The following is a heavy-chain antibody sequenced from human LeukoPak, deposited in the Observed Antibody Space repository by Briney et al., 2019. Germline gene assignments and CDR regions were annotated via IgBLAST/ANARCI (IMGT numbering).Heavy chain of an antibody. CDR2: IIPIFGTA. V-gene: IGHV1-69*13. J-gene: IGHJ4*02. Sequence: GASVKVSCKASGGTFSSYAISWVRQAPGQGLEWMGGIIPIFGTANYAQKFQGRVTITADESTSTAYMELSSLRSEDTAVYYCARGALHFYYYDSSGYEIDYWGQGTLVTVSS. CDR1: GGTFSSYA. CDR3: ARGALHFYYYDSSGYEIDY. D-gene: IGHD3-22*01.